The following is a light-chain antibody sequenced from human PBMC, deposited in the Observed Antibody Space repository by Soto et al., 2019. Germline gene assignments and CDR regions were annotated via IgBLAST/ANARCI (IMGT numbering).Light chain of an antibody. J-gene: IGKJ1*01. CDR1: QAISGW. V-gene: IGKV1-12*01. CDR2: AAS. CDR3: QQANSFPTM. Sequence: DIQMTQSPSSVSASVGDRVTITCRASQAISGWVAWYQQKPGKVPKLLIYAASTLQSGVPSRFSGSGSGTDYTLTISNLQPEDFATYYCQQANSFPTMFSQGTKVEIK.